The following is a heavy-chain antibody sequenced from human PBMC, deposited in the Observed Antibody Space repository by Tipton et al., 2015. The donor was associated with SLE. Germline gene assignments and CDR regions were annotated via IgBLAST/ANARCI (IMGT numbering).Heavy chain of an antibody. J-gene: IGHJ3*02. CDR3: ARAGGAFDI. V-gene: IGHV4-39*07. CDR1: GGSISSSSYY. Sequence: TLSLTCTVSGGSISSSSYYWGWIRQPPGKGLEWIGNIYHSGSTFYNPSLKSRVTISVDTSKNQFSLKLSSVTAADTAVYYCARAGGAFDIWGQGTMVTVSS. D-gene: IGHD2-15*01. CDR2: IYHSGST.